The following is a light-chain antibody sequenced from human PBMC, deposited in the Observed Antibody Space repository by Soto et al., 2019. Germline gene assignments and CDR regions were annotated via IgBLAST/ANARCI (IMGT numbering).Light chain of an antibody. CDR2: DVS. Sequence: QSALTQPASVSGSPGQSITISCTGTSSDVGGYNYVSWYQQHPGKAPKLMIYDVSNRPSGVSNRFSGSKSGNTASLTISGLQAEDEADYYCSSYTSSITLYVFGTGTKVPS. CDR3: SSYTSSITLYV. V-gene: IGLV2-14*01. CDR1: SSDVGGYNY. J-gene: IGLJ1*01.